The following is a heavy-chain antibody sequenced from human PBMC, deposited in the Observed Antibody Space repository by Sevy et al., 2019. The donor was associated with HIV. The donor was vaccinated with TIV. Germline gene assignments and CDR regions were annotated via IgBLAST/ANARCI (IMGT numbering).Heavy chain of an antibody. CDR1: GGSVSSYH. CDR3: ARDGAPVAGDGLAYYYGMDA. J-gene: IGHJ6*02. D-gene: IGHD6-19*01. V-gene: IGHV4-4*07. Sequence: KQSETLSLTCGVSGGSVSSYHWSWIRQTAAKGLEWIGRIYTTGSTKYNPSLNSRVTLSLDTARNQISLMLTSVTAADTAVYYCARDGAPVAGDGLAYYYGMDAWGQGTTVTVSS. CDR2: IYTTGST.